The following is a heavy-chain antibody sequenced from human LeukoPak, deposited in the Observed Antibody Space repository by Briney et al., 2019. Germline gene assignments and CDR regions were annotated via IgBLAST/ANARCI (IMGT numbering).Heavy chain of an antibody. J-gene: IGHJ4*02. D-gene: IGHD1-26*01. V-gene: IGHV3-7*03. CDR2: IKGNGNEQ. CDR3: AREVPIGWELLLVNYFDY. CDR1: GFTFSDYW. Sequence: GGSLRLSCAASGFTFSDYWMSWVRQAPGKGLEWVANIKGNGNEQYYVDSVKGRFIMSRDNTKNSLSLQINSLRVEDTAVYYCAREVPIGWELLLVNYFDYWGQGTLVTVSS.